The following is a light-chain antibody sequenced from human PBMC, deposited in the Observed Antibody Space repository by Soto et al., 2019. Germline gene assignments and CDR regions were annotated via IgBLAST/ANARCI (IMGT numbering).Light chain of an antibody. CDR2: GAS. Sequence: EIVLTQSPGTLSLSPGERATLSCRASQSVIYLAWYQQKPGQAPRLLFYGASNRATGIPGRFSGSGSGTDFTLTISRMEPEDSAVYYGHQDGIVPWTFGQGTKVEIK. V-gene: IGKV3-20*01. J-gene: IGKJ1*01. CDR3: HQDGIVPWT. CDR1: QSVIY.